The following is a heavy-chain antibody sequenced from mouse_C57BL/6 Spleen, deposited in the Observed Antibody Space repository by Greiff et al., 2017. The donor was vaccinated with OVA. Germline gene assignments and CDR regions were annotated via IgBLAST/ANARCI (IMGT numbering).Heavy chain of an antibody. CDR2: IYPGGGYT. V-gene: IGHV1-63*01. CDR3: ARRPSYDYGFAY. J-gene: IGHJ3*01. Sequence: VQRVESGAELVRPGTSVKMSCKASGYTFTNYWIGWAKQRPGHGLEWIGDIYPGGGYTNYNEKFKGKATLTADKSSSTAYMQFSSLTSEDSAIYYCARRPSYDYGFAYWGQGTLVTVSA. CDR1: GYTFTNYW. D-gene: IGHD2-4*01.